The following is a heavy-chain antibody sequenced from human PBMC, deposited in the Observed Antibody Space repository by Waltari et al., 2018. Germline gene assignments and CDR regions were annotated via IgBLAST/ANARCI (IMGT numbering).Heavy chain of an antibody. V-gene: IGHV4-34*01. D-gene: IGHD1-26*01. Sequence: QVQLQQWGAGLLKPSETLSLTCAVYGGPFSGYYWSWIRQPPGKGLEWIGENNHSGNPNYNPSLKSRGTISGDPAKNQFSLHLSSGTAPGPAVYFCAGGQYQYGGNYFMFWDQGALVTVSS. CDR1: GGPFSGYY. CDR3: AGGQYQYGGNYFMF. J-gene: IGHJ4*02. CDR2: NNHSGNP.